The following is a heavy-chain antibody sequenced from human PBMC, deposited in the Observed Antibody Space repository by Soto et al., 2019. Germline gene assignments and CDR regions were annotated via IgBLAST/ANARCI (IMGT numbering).Heavy chain of an antibody. V-gene: IGHV3-20*04. CDR1: GFTFDDYG. CDR2: IKWNGGST. D-gene: IGHD6-19*01. CDR3: ALLYSSGWYGPGRY. Sequence: EVQLVESGGGVVRPGGSLRLSCAASGFTFDDYGMSWVRQAPGKGLEWVSGIKWNGGSTGYADSVKGRFTISRDNAKNSMYLQMNSLRAEDTALYYCALLYSSGWYGPGRYWGQGTLVTVSS. J-gene: IGHJ4*02.